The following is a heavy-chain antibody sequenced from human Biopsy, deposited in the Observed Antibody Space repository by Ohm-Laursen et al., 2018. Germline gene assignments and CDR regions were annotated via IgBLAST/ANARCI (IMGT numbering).Heavy chain of an antibody. Sequence: SETLSLTCSASGGSIISYYWTWIRQPPGKGLEWIGHVYNGGITNYNPSLKSRVTISKDTSKNQFSLQVNSVTAADTAVYYCARTPRDSFWSGSYKRGLWFDPWGRGTLVIVSS. CDR2: VYNGGIT. D-gene: IGHD3-3*01. J-gene: IGHJ5*02. V-gene: IGHV4-59*01. CDR3: ARTPRDSFWSGSYKRGLWFDP. CDR1: GGSIISYY.